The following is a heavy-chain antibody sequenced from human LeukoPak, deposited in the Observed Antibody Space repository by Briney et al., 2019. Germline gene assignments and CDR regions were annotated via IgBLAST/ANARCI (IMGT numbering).Heavy chain of an antibody. J-gene: IGHJ6*03. Sequence: PWATLTLTCTVSGGSISSYYWSWIRQPPGKGLEGIGYIYYSGSTNYNPSLKSRVTISVDTSKNQFSLKLSYVTAADTAVYYGARDLRGGSGSYYLYYYYYMDVWGKGTTVTVSS. D-gene: IGHD3-10*01. CDR3: ARDLRGGSGSYYLYYYYYMDV. V-gene: IGHV4-59*01. CDR2: IYYSGST. CDR1: GGSISSYY.